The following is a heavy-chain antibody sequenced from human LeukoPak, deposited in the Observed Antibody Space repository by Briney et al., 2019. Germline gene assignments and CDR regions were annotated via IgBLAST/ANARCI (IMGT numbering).Heavy chain of an antibody. CDR3: ARGTVAGRNAYYYYYYYMAV. CDR1: GFTFSSYS. CDR2: ITTSSAYI. D-gene: IGHD6-19*01. V-gene: IGHV3-21*01. J-gene: IGHJ6*03. Sequence: GGSLRLSCAASGFTFSSYSMNWVRQAPGKGLEWVSAITTSSAYIYYADSVRGRFTISRDNAKNSLYLQINSLRAEDTAVYYCARGTVAGRNAYYYYYYYMAVWGKGTTVTISS.